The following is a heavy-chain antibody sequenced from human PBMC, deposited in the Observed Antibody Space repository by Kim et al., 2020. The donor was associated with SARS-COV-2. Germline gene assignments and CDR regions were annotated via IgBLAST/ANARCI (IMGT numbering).Heavy chain of an antibody. CDR3: ARATLDFWSGYYPGHFDY. D-gene: IGHD3-3*01. Sequence: KSRVTISVDRSKNQFSLKLSSVTAADTAVYYCARATLDFWSGYYPGHFDYWGQGTLVTVSS. J-gene: IGHJ4*02. V-gene: IGHV4-30-2*01.